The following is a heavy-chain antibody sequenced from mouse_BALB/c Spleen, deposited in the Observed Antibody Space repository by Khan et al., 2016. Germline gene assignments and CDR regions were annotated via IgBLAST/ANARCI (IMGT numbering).Heavy chain of an antibody. CDR3: ARDDQDFDAWFAS. V-gene: IGHV2-9*02. Sequence: VELVASFPFLVSPSQSLSITCTVSGFSLTNSGVHWVRQPPRKGLDWLGVIWAGGSTDYNSALMSRLSITRDTTQNQVFLKMNSLQTDDTAMYYCARDDQDFDAWFASWGQGTLVTVSA. J-gene: IGHJ3*01. CDR2: IWAGGST. CDR1: GFSLTNSG.